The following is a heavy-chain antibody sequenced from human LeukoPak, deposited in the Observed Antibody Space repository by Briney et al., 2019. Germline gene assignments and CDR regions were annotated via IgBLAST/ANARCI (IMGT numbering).Heavy chain of an antibody. V-gene: IGHV3-33*01. CDR3: ARDRYFGSDGVDI. J-gene: IGHJ3*02. Sequence: GGSLRLSCAASGFSFSEHGMHWVRQAPGKGPEWVTVTWYDGSNNHYADSVKGRFTISRDNSENTVFLEMNSLRAEDTAVYHCARDRYFGSDGVDIWGPGTMVIVSS. D-gene: IGHD3-10*01. CDR1: GFSFSEHG. CDR2: TWYDGSNN.